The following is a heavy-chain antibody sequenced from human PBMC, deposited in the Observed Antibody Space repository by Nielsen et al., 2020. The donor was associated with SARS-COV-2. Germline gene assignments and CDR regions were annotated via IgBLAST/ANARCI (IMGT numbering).Heavy chain of an antibody. CDR2: IYYSGST. Sequence: LRLSCTVSGGSISSGDYYWSWIRQPPGKGLEWIGYIYYSGSTYYNPSLKSRVTISVDTSKNQFSLKLSSVTAADTAVYYCARDEGLWFGELFGRFDPWGQGTLVTVSS. D-gene: IGHD3-10*01. CDR3: ARDEGLWFGELFGRFDP. CDR1: GGSISSGDYY. J-gene: IGHJ5*02. V-gene: IGHV4-30-4*01.